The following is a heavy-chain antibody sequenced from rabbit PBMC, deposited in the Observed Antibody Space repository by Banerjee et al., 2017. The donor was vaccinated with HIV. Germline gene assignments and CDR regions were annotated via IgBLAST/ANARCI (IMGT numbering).Heavy chain of an antibody. CDR2: IYAGSGST. CDR1: GFSFSSSYY. J-gene: IGHJ4*01. V-gene: IGHV1S45*01. CDR3: ARRADYAGGGNFNL. D-gene: IGHD4-2*01. Sequence: QEQLEESGGDLVKPEGSLTLTCTASGFSFSSSYYMCWVRQAPGKGLEWIGCIYAGSGSTYYASWAKGRFTISKTSSTTVTLQMTSLTAADTATYFCARRADYAGGGNFNLWGQGTLVTVS.